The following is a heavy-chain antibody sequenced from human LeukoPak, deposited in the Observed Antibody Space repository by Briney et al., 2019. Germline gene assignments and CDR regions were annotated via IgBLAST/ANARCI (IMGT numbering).Heavy chain of an antibody. Sequence: SETLSLTCTVSGGSISSYYWSWIRQPAGKGLEWIGRIQTSGSTNYNPSLKSRGTMSMDTSKNQFSLKLSSVTAADTAVYYCARDARGSSGSYDYFDSWGQGTLVTVSS. D-gene: IGHD1-26*01. V-gene: IGHV4-4*07. CDR2: IQTSGST. CDR3: ARDARGSSGSYDYFDS. CDR1: GGSISSYY. J-gene: IGHJ4*02.